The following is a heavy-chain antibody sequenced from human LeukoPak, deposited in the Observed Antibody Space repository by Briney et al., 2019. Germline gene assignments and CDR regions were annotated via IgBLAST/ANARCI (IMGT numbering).Heavy chain of an antibody. CDR3: ARGEANYDILTGYLY. CDR2: IYPGDSDT. J-gene: IGHJ4*02. V-gene: IGHV5-51*01. Sequence: GESLKISCKGSEYSFTNYWIAWVRQMPGKGLEWMGIIYPGDSDTTYSPSFQGQVIISADKSISTAYLQWSSLKASDTAMYYCARGEANYDILTGYLYWGQGTLVTVSS. CDR1: EYSFTNYW. D-gene: IGHD3-9*01.